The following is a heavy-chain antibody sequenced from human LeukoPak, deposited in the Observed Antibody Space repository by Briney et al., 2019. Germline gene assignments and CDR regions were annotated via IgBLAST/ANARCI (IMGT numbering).Heavy chain of an antibody. CDR3: ARDLIASNVDHYYGSGSQDAFDI. J-gene: IGHJ3*02. V-gene: IGHV4-38-2*02. CDR1: GYSIRSGYY. Sequence: SETLSLTCTVSGYSIRSGYYWGWIRQPPGKGLEWIGSIYHSGGTYYNPSLKSRVTISVDTSKNQFSLKLSSVTAADTAVYYCARDLIASNVDHYYGSGSQDAFDIWGQGTMVTVSS. CDR2: IYHSGGT. D-gene: IGHD3-10*01.